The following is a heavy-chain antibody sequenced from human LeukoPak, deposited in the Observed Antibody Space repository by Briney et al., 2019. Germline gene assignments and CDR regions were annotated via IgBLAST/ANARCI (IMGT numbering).Heavy chain of an antibody. CDR3: AKVRESGGWTVGVDY. D-gene: IGHD6-19*01. Sequence: QPEGSLRLSCAASGFTFSNYGLHWVRQAPGKGLEWVAFIRYDVNYKYYADSVRGRFTISRDNSNNTLYLQMNSLSAEDTAVYYCAKVRESGGWTVGVDYWGQGILVTVSS. CDR1: GFTFSNYG. J-gene: IGHJ4*02. CDR2: IRYDVNYK. V-gene: IGHV3-30*02.